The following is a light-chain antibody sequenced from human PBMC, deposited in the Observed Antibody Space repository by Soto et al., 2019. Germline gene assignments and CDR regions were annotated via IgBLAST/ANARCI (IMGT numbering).Light chain of an antibody. CDR1: SSDVGGYNY. CDR2: EVS. CDR3: SSYTSSSTLDVV. J-gene: IGLJ2*01. Sequence: QSVLTQPASVSGSPGQSITISCTGTSSDVGGYNYVSWYQQHPGKAPKLMIYEVSKRPSGVSNRFSGSKSGNTASLTISGLQAEDEADYYCSSYTSSSTLDVVFGGGTKVTVL. V-gene: IGLV2-14*01.